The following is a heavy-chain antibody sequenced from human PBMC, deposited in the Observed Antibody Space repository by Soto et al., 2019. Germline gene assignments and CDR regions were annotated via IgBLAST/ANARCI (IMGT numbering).Heavy chain of an antibody. CDR2: ISGSGGST. CDR3: AKAICYPLTTVTATSLDYYYYGMDV. J-gene: IGHJ6*02. Sequence: GGSLRLSCAASGFTFSSYAMSWVRQAPGKGLEWVSAISGSGGSTYYADSVKGRFTISRDNSKNTLYLQMNSLRAEDTAVYYCAKAICYPLTTVTATSLDYYYYGMDVRGQGTTVTVSS. V-gene: IGHV3-23*01. CDR1: GFTFSSYA. D-gene: IGHD4-17*01.